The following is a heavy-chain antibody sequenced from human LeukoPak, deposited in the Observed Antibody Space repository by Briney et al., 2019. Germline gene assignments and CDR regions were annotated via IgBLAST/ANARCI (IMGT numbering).Heavy chain of an antibody. D-gene: IGHD2-15*01. Sequence: ASVKVSCKASGYTFTSYGISWVRQAPGQGLEWMGWISAYNGNTNYAQKLQGRVTMTTDTSTSTAYMELRSLRSDDTAVYYCAREVYCSGGSCYYYYGMDVWGPGKTGTVSS. CDR1: GYTFTSYG. CDR2: ISAYNGNT. V-gene: IGHV1-18*01. CDR3: AREVYCSGGSCYYYYGMDV. J-gene: IGHJ6*02.